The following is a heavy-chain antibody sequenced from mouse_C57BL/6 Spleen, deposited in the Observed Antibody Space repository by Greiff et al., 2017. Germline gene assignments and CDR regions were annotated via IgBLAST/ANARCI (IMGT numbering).Heavy chain of an antibody. CDR3: AREGLLYAMDY. D-gene: IGHD1-1*01. CDR2: IYPGAGDT. Sequence: VQLQQSGAELVKPGASVKISCKASGYAFSSYWMNWVKQRPGKGLEWIGQIYPGAGDTNSNGKLKGKATLTADKSSSTAYMQLSSLTSEDSAVYFCAREGLLYAMDYWGEGTSVTVSS. J-gene: IGHJ4*01. CDR1: GYAFSSYW. V-gene: IGHV1-80*01.